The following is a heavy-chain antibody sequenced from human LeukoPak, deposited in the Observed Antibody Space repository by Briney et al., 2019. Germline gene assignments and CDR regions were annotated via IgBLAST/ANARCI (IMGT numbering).Heavy chain of an antibody. Sequence: GGSLRLSCAASGFTFSSYGMHWVRQAPGKGLEWVAVIWYDGSNKYYADSVKGRFTISRDNSKNTLYLQMNSLRAEDTAVYYCARDPADWYYFDYWGQGTLDTVSS. V-gene: IGHV3-33*01. CDR3: ARDPADWYYFDY. J-gene: IGHJ4*02. CDR1: GFTFSSYG. CDR2: IWYDGSNK. D-gene: IGHD3/OR15-3a*01.